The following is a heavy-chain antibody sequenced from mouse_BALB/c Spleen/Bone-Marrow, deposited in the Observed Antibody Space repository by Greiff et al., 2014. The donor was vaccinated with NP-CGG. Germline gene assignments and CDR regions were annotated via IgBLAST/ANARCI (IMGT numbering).Heavy chain of an antibody. V-gene: IGHV2-5*01. D-gene: IGHD1-1*01. CDR1: GFSLTSYG. CDR3: AKNQGSFYYGSSHWYFDV. Sequence: VQLQESGPGLVQPSQSLSMTCTVSGFSLTSYGVHWVHQSPGKGLEWLGVIWRGGSTDYNAAFMSRLSITRDNSKSQVFFKMNSLQADDTAIYYCAKNQGSFYYGSSHWYFDVWGAGTTVTVSS. CDR2: IWRGGST. J-gene: IGHJ1*01.